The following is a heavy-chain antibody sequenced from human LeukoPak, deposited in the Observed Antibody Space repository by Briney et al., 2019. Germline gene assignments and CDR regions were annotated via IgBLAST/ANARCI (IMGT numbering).Heavy chain of an antibody. D-gene: IGHD3-22*01. J-gene: IGHJ4*02. V-gene: IGHV4-34*01. Sequence: SETLSLTCAVYGGSFSGYYWYWIRQPPGKGLEWIGEINHSGSTNYNPSLKSRVTISVDTPKNQFSLKLSSVTAADTAVYYCARVPEYYDSSFFDYWGQGTLVTVSS. CDR1: GGSFSGYY. CDR2: INHSGST. CDR3: ARVPEYYDSSFFDY.